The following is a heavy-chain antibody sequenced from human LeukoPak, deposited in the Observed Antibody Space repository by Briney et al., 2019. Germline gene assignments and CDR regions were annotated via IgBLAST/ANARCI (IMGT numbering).Heavy chain of an antibody. CDR3: AKEESPYSGYDY. Sequence: PGGSLRLSCAASGFTFSSYGMHWVRQAPGKGLEWVAVISYDGGHKKYADSVKGRFTISRDNSRNTLYLQMNSLRAEDTAVYHCAKEESPYSGYDYWGQGSLVTVSS. CDR2: ISYDGGHK. J-gene: IGHJ4*02. D-gene: IGHD5-12*01. CDR1: GFTFSSYG. V-gene: IGHV3-30*18.